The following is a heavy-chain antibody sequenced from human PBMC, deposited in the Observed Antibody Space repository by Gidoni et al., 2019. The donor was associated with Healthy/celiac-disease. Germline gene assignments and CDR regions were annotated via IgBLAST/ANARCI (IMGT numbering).Heavy chain of an antibody. CDR1: GYTFTSYA. CDR2: SNAGNGNT. Sequence: QVQLAQSGAEAKKPGASVKVSCKASGYTFTSYAMHWVRQAPGQRLEWMGWSNAGNGNTKYSQKFQGRVTITRDTSASTAYMELSSLRSEDTAVDYCARANSFLWFGELSHNWFDPWGQGTLVTVSS. J-gene: IGHJ5*02. V-gene: IGHV1-3*01. D-gene: IGHD3-10*01. CDR3: ARANSFLWFGELSHNWFDP.